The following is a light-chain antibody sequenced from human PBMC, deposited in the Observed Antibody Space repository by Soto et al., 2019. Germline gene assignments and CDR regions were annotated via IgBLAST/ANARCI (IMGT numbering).Light chain of an antibody. V-gene: IGKV1-39*01. CDR2: AAS. CDR3: QQSYSTPST. J-gene: IGKJ2*01. CDR1: QSISSY. Sequence: DIQMTQSPSSLSASVGDRVTITCRASQSISSYLNWYQQKPGKAPKLLIYAASSLQSGVPSRFSGSGSGTDFTLTISSLQPEASETYYCQQSYSTPSTFGQGTKVDIK.